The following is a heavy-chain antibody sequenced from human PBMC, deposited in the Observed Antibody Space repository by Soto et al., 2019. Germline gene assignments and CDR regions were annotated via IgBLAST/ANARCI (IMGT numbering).Heavy chain of an antibody. CDR3: ARRITIICYFDY. J-gene: IGHJ4*02. V-gene: IGHV4-34*01. CDR2: INHSGST. D-gene: IGHD3-9*01. Sequence: PSETLSLTCTVSGGSISSYYWSWIRQPPGKGLEWIGEINHSGSTNYNPSLKSRVTISIDTSKTQFSLKMSSVTAADTAVYYCARRITIICYFDYWGQGTPVTVSS. CDR1: GGSISSYY.